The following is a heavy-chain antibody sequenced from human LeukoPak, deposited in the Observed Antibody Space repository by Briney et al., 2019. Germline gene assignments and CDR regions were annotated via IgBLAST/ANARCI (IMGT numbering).Heavy chain of an antibody. CDR3: ARDLSNGDYDPFGY. CDR2: IYYSGST. CDR1: GGSISSGDYY. V-gene: IGHV4-30-4*08. J-gene: IGHJ4*02. Sequence: SQTLSLTCTVSGGSISSGDYYWSWIRQPPGKGLEWIGYIYYSGSTYYNPSLKSRVTISVDTSKNQFSLKLSPVTAADTAVYYCARDLSNGDYDPFGYWGQGTLVTVSS. D-gene: IGHD4-17*01.